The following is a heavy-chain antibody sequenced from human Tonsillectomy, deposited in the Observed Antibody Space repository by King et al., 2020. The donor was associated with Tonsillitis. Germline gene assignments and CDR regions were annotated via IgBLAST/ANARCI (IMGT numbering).Heavy chain of an antibody. CDR3: ARNMKSMGGSYCSFFDY. D-gene: IGHD1-26*01. V-gene: IGHV5-51*03. Sequence: VQLVESGAEVKMPGEPLKISCTGSGYSFTSYWIGWVRQMPGKGLEWMGMIYPGDSDTRYSPSFEGQVTISADKSISTAYLQWSSLKASDTAIYYCARNMKSMGGSYCSFFDYWGQGTLVTVSS. J-gene: IGHJ4*02. CDR2: IYPGDSDT. CDR1: GYSFTSYW.